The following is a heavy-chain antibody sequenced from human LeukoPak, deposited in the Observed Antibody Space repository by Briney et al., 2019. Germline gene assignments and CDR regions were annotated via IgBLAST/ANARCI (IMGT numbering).Heavy chain of an antibody. Sequence: GGSLRLSCAASGFTFSSYSMNWVRQAPGKGLEWVSVMYTSGSTYYADSVKGRFTISRDTSRNTLYLQMNSLRAEDTAVYYCARDNGNDYGANWGQGTMVTVSS. CDR2: MYTSGST. D-gene: IGHD4/OR15-4a*01. CDR1: GFTFSSYS. V-gene: IGHV3-53*01. J-gene: IGHJ3*01. CDR3: ARDNGNDYGAN.